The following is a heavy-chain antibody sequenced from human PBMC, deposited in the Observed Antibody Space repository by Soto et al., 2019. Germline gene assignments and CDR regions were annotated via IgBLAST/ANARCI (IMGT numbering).Heavy chain of an antibody. CDR2: IKQDGSEK. CDR3: ARDGNNWGLYYYYYGMDV. J-gene: IGHJ6*02. CDR1: GFTFSSYW. V-gene: IGHV3-7*03. D-gene: IGHD7-27*01. Sequence: GGSLRLSCVASGFTFSSYWMSWVRQAPGKGLEWVANIKQDGSEKYYVDSVKGRFTISRDNAKNSLYLQMNSLRAEDTAVYYCARDGNNWGLYYYYYGMDVWGQGTTVTVSS.